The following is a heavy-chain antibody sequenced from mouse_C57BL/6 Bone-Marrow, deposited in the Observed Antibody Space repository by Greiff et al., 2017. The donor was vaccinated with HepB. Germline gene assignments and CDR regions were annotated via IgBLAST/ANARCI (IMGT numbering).Heavy chain of an antibody. CDR3: ARGPYDGYYDYAMDY. J-gene: IGHJ4*01. D-gene: IGHD2-3*01. Sequence: QVHVKQPGTELVKPGASVKLSCKASGYTFTSYWMHRVKQRPGQGLEWIGNINPSNGGTNYNEKFKSKATLTVDKSSSTAYMQLSSLTSEDSAVYYCARGPYDGYYDYAMDYWGQGTSVTVSS. V-gene: IGHV1-53*01. CDR2: INPSNGGT. CDR1: GYTFTSYW.